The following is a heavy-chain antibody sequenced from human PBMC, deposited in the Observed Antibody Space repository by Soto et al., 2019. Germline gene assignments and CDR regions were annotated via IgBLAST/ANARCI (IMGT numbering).Heavy chain of an antibody. CDR1: GFTFDDYA. CDR3: AKDRGSSSRYGMDV. J-gene: IGHJ6*02. D-gene: IGHD6-13*01. Sequence: EVQLVESGGGLVQPGRSLRLSCAASGFTFDDYAMHWVRQAPGKGLEWVSGISWNSGSIGYADSVKGRFTISRDNAKNSLYLQMNSLRAEDTALYYCAKDRGSSSRYGMDVWDQGTTVTVSS. CDR2: ISWNSGSI. V-gene: IGHV3-9*01.